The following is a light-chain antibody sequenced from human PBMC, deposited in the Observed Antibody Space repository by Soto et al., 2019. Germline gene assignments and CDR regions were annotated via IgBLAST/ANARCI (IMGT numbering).Light chain of an antibody. Sequence: DIQLTQSPSSLSASVGDRVTITCRASQSVTTYLNWYQQKPGKAPKLLISAASSSRDGVPSRFSGSGSGTVFTLTINSLHPEDFATYYCQQSFSDPPLSFGGGTRVEVK. CDR2: AAS. J-gene: IGKJ4*01. CDR3: QQSFSDPPLS. V-gene: IGKV1-39*01. CDR1: QSVTTY.